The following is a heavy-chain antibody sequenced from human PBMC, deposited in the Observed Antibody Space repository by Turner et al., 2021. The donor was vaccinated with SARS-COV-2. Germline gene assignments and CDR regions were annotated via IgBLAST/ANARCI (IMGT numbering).Heavy chain of an antibody. CDR3: ARDPNRGASL. Sequence: EEQLVESGGGLVQPGGSLRLSCTASGFTFSNWMHWVRQAPGKGLEWVANIKQDGSEKYFVDSVKGRFTISRDNAKNSLYLQMNSLRAEDTAVYYCARDPNRGASLWGQGILVTVSS. J-gene: IGHJ4*02. CDR2: IKQDGSEK. V-gene: IGHV3-7*04. CDR1: GFTFSNW.